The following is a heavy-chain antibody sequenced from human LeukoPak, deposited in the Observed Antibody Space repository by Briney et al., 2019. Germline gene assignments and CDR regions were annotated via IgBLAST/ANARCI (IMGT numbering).Heavy chain of an antibody. CDR2: MNPNSGNT. CDR3: ARGLGYDSSIWFDP. CDR1: GYAFTSYD. D-gene: IGHD3-22*01. V-gene: IGHV1-8*01. Sequence: ASVKVSCKASGYAFTSYDINWVRQATGQGLEWMGWMNPNSGNTRDAQKFQGRVTMTSNSSISTAYMELSSLRSEDTAVYYCARGLGYDSSIWFDPWGQGTLVTVSS. J-gene: IGHJ5*02.